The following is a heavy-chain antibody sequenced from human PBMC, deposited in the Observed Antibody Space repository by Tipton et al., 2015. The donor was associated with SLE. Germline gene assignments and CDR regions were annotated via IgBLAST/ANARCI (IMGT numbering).Heavy chain of an antibody. D-gene: IGHD2-8*02. CDR2: ISGSGGNT. V-gene: IGHV3-23*01. Sequence: GSLRLSCTASGFTFLSYAMSWVRQSPGKGLEWVSLISGSGGNTYYADSVKGRFTISRDNSKNTVHLQMNSLRADDAAVYYCAKGDHGGLSGWFDPWGQGTLVTVSS. CDR1: GFTFLSYA. CDR3: AKGDHGGLSGWFDP. J-gene: IGHJ5*02.